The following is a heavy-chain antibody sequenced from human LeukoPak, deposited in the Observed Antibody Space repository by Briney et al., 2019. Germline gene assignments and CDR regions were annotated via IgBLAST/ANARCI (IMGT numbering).Heavy chain of an antibody. CDR2: ISYDGRNK. J-gene: IGHJ4*02. CDR3: AGSSSGSYYNS. CDR1: GFTFSSYG. Sequence: GGSLRLSCAASGFTFSSYGMHWVRQAPGKGLEWVALISYDGRNKYYSDSVEGRFTISRDNSKNTLYLQMNSLRPEDTAVYYCAGSSSGSYYNSWGQGALVTVSS. D-gene: IGHD3-10*01. V-gene: IGHV3-30*03.